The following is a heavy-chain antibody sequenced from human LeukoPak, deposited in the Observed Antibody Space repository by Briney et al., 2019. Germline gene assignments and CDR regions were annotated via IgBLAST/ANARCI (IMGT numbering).Heavy chain of an antibody. CDR3: ARVDYYGSGPLDY. V-gene: IGHV3-33*01. Sequence: GGSLRLSCAASGFTFSSYGMHWVRQAPGKGLGWVAVIWYDGSNKYYADSVKGRFTISRDNSKNTLYLQMNSLRAEDTAVYYCARVDYYGSGPLDYWGQGTLVTVSS. J-gene: IGHJ4*02. CDR1: GFTFSSYG. CDR2: IWYDGSNK. D-gene: IGHD3-10*01.